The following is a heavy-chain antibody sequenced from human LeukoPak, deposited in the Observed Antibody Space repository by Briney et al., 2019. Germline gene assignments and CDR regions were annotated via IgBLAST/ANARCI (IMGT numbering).Heavy chain of an antibody. Sequence: GGSLRLSCAASGFTFSSYWISWVRQAPGKGLEWVANIKQDGSEKYYVDSVKGRFTISRDNAKNSLYLQMNSLRTEDTAVYYCAAQDGFDIWGQGTKVAVSS. J-gene: IGHJ3*02. CDR3: AAQDGFDI. CDR2: IKQDGSEK. V-gene: IGHV3-7*01. CDR1: GFTFSSYW.